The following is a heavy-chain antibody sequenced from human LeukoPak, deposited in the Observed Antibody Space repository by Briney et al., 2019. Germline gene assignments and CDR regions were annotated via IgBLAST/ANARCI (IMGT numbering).Heavy chain of an antibody. CDR2: ISGSGGST. CDR1: GFTFSSYA. V-gene: IGHV3-23*01. CDR3: AKDPRAYSTNWFDP. D-gene: IGHD6-13*01. Sequence: GGSLRLSCAASGFTFSSYAMSWVRQAPGKGLEWVSAISGSGGSTYYADSVKGRFTISRDNSKNTPYLQMNSLRAEDTAVYYCAKDPRAYSTNWFDPWGQGTLVTVSS. J-gene: IGHJ5*02.